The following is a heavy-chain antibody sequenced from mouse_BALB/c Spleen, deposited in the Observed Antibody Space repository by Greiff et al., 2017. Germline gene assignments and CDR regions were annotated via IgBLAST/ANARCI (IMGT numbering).Heavy chain of an antibody. CDR1: GYTFTSYW. D-gene: IGHD3-3*01. CDR3: TLEGPFAY. Sequence: VQLQQSGPELVKPGALVKISCKASGYTFTSYWMHWVKQRPGQGLEWIGAIYPGNSDTSYNQKFKGKAKLTAVTSTSTAYMELSSLTNEDSAVYYCTLEGPFAYWGQGTLVTVSA. V-gene: IGHV1-5*01. CDR2: IYPGNSDT. J-gene: IGHJ3*01.